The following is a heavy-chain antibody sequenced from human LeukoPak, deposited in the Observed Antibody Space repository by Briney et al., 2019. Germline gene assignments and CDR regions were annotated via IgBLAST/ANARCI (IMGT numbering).Heavy chain of an antibody. CDR3: ARDPGWIAAAGDDY. Sequence: PGGSLRLSCAAPGFTFSSYEMNWVRQAPGKGLEWVSYISSSGSTIYYADSVKGRFTISRDNAKNSLYLQMNSLRAEDTAVYYCARDPGWIAAAGDDYWGQGTLVTVSS. V-gene: IGHV3-48*03. CDR1: GFTFSSYE. J-gene: IGHJ4*02. D-gene: IGHD6-13*01. CDR2: ISSSGSTI.